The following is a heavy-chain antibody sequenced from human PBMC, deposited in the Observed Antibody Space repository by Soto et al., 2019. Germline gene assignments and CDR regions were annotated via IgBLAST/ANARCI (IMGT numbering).Heavy chain of an antibody. J-gene: IGHJ5*02. V-gene: IGHV1-69*13. CDR2: MIPIFGTA. CDR1: GGTFSSYA. CDR3: ARGIFYDSSGYYEFDP. D-gene: IGHD3-22*01. Sequence: SVKVSCKASGGTFSSYAISWVRQAPGQGIEWMGGMIPIFGTADYAQKFQGRVTITADEATRTAYMELSSLRSEDTAVYYCARGIFYDSSGYYEFDPWGQGTLVTVSS.